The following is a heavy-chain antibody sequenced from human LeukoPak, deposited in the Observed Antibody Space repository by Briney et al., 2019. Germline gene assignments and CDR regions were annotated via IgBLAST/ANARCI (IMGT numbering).Heavy chain of an antibody. D-gene: IGHD5-24*01. CDR1: GGTFSSYT. V-gene: IGHV1-69*13. J-gene: IGHJ4*02. CDR3: ASGRRDGYNWGFDY. CDR2: IIPIFGTA. Sequence: SVKVSCKASGGTFSSYTIIWVRQAPGQGLEWMGGIIPIFGTANYAQKFQGRVTITADESTSTAYMELSSLRSEDTAVYYCASGRRDGYNWGFDYWGQGTLVTVSS.